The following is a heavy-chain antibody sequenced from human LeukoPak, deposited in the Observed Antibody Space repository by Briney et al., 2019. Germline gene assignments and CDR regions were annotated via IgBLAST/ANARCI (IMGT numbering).Heavy chain of an antibody. CDR1: GFTFSSYG. D-gene: IGHD3-10*01. J-gene: IGHJ6*03. V-gene: IGHV3-33*06. CDR3: AKGVWFGGAYYMDV. Sequence: GRSLRLSCAASGFTFSSYGMHWVRQAPGKGLEWVAVIWYDGSNKYYADSVKGRFTISRDNSKNTLYLQMNSLRAEDTAVYYCAKGVWFGGAYYMDVWGKGTTVTASS. CDR2: IWYDGSNK.